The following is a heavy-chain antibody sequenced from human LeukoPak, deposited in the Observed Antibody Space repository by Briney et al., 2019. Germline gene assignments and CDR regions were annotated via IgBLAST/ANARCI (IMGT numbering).Heavy chain of an antibody. CDR1: GFTFSISA. J-gene: IGHJ4*02. D-gene: IGHD3-10*01. CDR3: ARPRSSYYYGSGSYYNY. Sequence: PGGSLRLSCAASGFTFSISAMSWVRQAPGKGLEWVSSISGSGSGGSTYYADSVKGRFTISRDNSKNTLYLQMNSLRAEDTAVYYCARPRSSYYYGSGSYYNYWGQGTLVTVSS. V-gene: IGHV3-23*01. CDR2: ISGSGSGGST.